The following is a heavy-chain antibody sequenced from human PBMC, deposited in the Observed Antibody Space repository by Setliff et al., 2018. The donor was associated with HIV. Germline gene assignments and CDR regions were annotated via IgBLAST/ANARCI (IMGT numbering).Heavy chain of an antibody. J-gene: IGHJ4*02. Sequence: SETLSLTCTVSGGSISSSSYYWSWIRQPPGKGLEWIGEINHRGSTNCNPSLKSRVSISADTSKNQFSLKLSSVTAADTAVYYCATLKMATIYRDFDYWGQGTLVTVSS. D-gene: IGHD5-12*01. CDR1: GGSISSSSYY. V-gene: IGHV4-39*07. CDR3: ATLKMATIYRDFDY. CDR2: INHRGST.